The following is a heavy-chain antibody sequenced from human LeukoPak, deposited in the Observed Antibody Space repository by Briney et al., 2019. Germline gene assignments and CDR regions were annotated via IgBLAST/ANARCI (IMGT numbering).Heavy chain of an antibody. CDR3: ARETYYYDSSGYYPFDY. J-gene: IGHJ4*02. V-gene: IGHV4-61*01. CDR1: GGSVSSGSYY. Sequence: SETLSLTCTVSGGSVSSGSYYWSWIRQPPGKGLEWIGYIYYSGSTNYNPSLKSRVTIPVDTSKNQFSLKLSSVTAADTAVYYCARETYYYDSSGYYPFDYWGQGTLVTVSS. CDR2: IYYSGST. D-gene: IGHD3-22*01.